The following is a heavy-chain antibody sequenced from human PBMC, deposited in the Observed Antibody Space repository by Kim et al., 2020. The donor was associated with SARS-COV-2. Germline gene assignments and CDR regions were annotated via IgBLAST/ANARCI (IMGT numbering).Heavy chain of an antibody. CDR3: ARDVSPALWLRPYYYYGMDV. CDR1: GFTFSSYS. Sequence: GGSLRLSCAASGFTFSSYSMNWVRQAPGKGLEWVSSISSSSSYIYYADSVKGRFTISRDNAKNSLYLQMNSLRAEDTAVYYCARDVSPALWLRPYYYYGMDVWGQGTTVTVSS. CDR2: ISSSSSYI. V-gene: IGHV3-21*01. J-gene: IGHJ6*02. D-gene: IGHD3-10*01.